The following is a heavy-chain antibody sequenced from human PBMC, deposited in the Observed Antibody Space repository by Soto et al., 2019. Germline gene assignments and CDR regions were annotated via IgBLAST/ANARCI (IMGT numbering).Heavy chain of an antibody. CDR2: INAGNGDT. CDR1: GYTFSMHA. CDR3: ARDEGGWNSIEGGFVKFILDY. V-gene: IGHV1-3*01. D-gene: IGHD1-7*01. J-gene: IGHJ4*02. Sequence: ASVKVSCKTSGYTFSMHAIHWVRQAPGQGLEWMGWINAGNGDTKYSEKFQDRVAITRDAYASAANMEVRSLRAEDTAIYYCARDEGGWNSIEGGFVKFILDYWGQGSVVTVSS.